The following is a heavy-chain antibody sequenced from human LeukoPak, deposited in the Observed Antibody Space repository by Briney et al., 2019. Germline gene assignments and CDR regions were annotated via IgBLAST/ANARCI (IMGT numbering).Heavy chain of an antibody. Sequence: SETLSLTCTVSGGSISNYYWNWIRQPPGQGLEWIGHIYYSGSTNYNPSLKSRVTISVDTSKNQFSLKLSSVTAADTAVYYCARVNLDTALDYWGQGTLVTVSS. D-gene: IGHD5-18*01. CDR3: ARVNLDTALDY. CDR2: IYYSGST. J-gene: IGHJ4*02. CDR1: GGSISNYY. V-gene: IGHV4-59*01.